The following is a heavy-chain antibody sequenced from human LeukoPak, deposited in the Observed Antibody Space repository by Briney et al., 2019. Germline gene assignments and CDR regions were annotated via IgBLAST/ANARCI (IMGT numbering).Heavy chain of an antibody. V-gene: IGHV3-30*02. CDR3: ATVVIMAGSGDFDI. Sequence: GGSLRLSCAASGFTVSSYGMHWVRQAPGKGLEWVAFIRYDGSNKYYADSVKGRFTISRDNSKNTLYLQMNSLRAEDTAVYYCATVVIMAGSGDFDIWGQGTMVTVSS. D-gene: IGHD6-19*01. J-gene: IGHJ3*02. CDR2: IRYDGSNK. CDR1: GFTVSSYG.